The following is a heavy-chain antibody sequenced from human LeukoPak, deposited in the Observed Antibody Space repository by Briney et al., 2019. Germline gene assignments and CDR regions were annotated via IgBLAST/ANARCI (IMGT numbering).Heavy chain of an antibody. J-gene: IGHJ4*02. CDR1: GDSFTNSW. Sequence: GESLKISCKGSGDSFTNSWISWVLQMPGIGLELMGRIDPSDSYTDYSPSFQGHVTISTDKSITTAYLQWSSLKASDTAMYYCAKLAAGDRGYYFDYWGQGTLVTVSS. D-gene: IGHD7-27*01. CDR3: AKLAAGDRGYYFDY. V-gene: IGHV5-10-1*01. CDR2: IDPSDSYT.